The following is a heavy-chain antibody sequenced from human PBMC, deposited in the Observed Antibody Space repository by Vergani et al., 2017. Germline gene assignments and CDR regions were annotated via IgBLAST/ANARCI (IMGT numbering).Heavy chain of an antibody. CDR3: VRDRRPEVVNIFDY. D-gene: IGHD4-23*01. V-gene: IGHV3-33*01. CDR2: IWFDGDNK. CDR1: GFTFRNHG. J-gene: IGHJ4*02. Sequence: QVQLVESGGGVVQPGKSLRLSCAASGFTFRNHGMHWVRQAPGKGPEWVAVIWFDGDNKYYADSVKGRFTFARDNSKNTLFLQMNSLRAEDTAVYYCVRDRRPEVVNIFDYWGRGTLVTVSS.